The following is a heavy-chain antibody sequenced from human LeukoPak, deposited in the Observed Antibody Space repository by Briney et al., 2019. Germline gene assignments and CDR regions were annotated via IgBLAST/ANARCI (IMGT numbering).Heavy chain of an antibody. CDR2: IYTSGST. V-gene: IGHV4-61*02. Sequence: PSETLSLTCTVSGGSISSGSYYLSWIRQPAGKGLEWIGRIYTSGSTNYNPSLKSRVTISVDTSKNQFSLKLSSVTAADTAVYYCARGSDYVPPSRAFDYWGQGTLVTVSS. J-gene: IGHJ4*02. CDR1: GGSISSGSYY. D-gene: IGHD3-16*01. CDR3: ARGSDYVPPSRAFDY.